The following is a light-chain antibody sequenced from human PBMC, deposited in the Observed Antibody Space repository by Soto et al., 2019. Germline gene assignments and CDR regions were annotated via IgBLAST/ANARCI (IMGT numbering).Light chain of an antibody. CDR3: HQYGTSPRT. V-gene: IGKV3-20*01. J-gene: IGKJ1*01. CDR1: QRVTNSY. Sequence: EIVLSQPPDTLPLSPGERATLSCRASQRVTNSYLAWYQQKPGQAPRLLIFGASSRATGIPDRFSGSGSGTDFTLTISSLEPEDFALYFCHQYGTSPRTFGPGTKVDIK. CDR2: GAS.